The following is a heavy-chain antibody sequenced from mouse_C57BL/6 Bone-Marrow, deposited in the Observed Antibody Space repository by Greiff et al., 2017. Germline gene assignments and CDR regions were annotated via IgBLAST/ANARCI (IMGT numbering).Heavy chain of an antibody. D-gene: IGHD2-3*01. CDR2: ILPGSGST. V-gene: IGHV1-9*01. CDR3: ARGWLPDY. J-gene: IGHJ2*01. CDR1: GYTFTGYW. Sequence: VQLVESGAELMKPGASVKLSCKATGYTFTGYWLEWVKQRPGHGLEWIGEILPGSGSTNHNEKFKGKATFTAATSSNTAYMQLSSLTTEDSAIYYCARGWLPDYWGQGTTLTVSS.